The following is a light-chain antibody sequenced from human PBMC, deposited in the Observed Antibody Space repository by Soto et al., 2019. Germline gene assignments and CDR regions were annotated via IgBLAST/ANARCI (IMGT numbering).Light chain of an antibody. CDR1: QGIRND. CDR2: AAS. Sequence: AIQMTQSPSSVSASVGDRVTISCGASQGIRNDLGWYQQKPGKAPKLLIYAASSLQSGVPSRFSGSGSGTDFTLTISSLQPEDFATYYCLQDYNYPWTFGQGTKVDIK. CDR3: LQDYNYPWT. J-gene: IGKJ1*01. V-gene: IGKV1-6*01.